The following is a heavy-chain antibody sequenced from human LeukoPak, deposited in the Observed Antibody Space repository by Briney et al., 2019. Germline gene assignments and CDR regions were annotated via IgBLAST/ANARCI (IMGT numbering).Heavy chain of an antibody. CDR3: ARDSNYYGSGSYSGYNWFDP. Sequence: PSETLSLTCTVSGGSISSYYWSWIRQPPGKGLEWIGSIYYSGSTYYNPSLKSRVTISVDTSKNQFSLKLSSVTAADTAVYYCARDSNYYGSGSYSGYNWFDPWGQGTLVTVSS. V-gene: IGHV4-59*12. CDR1: GGSISSYY. J-gene: IGHJ5*02. D-gene: IGHD3-10*01. CDR2: IYYSGST.